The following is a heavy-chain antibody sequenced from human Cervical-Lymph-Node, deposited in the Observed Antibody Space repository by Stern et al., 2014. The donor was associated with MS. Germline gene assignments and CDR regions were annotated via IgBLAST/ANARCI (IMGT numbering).Heavy chain of an antibody. D-gene: IGHD6-19*01. V-gene: IGHV3-9*01. J-gene: IGHJ4*02. Sequence: EVQLVESGGGLVKPGRSLRLSCVAYGFKFDDYAMHWVRQAPGKSPEWVAGIRWNGEKITYADSVKGRFTISRDNAKNSLFLHMKDLRPEDTALYYCTKGDSSGAMYYFDHWGQGNLVTVSS. CDR3: TKGDSSGAMYYFDH. CDR1: GFKFDDYA. CDR2: IRWNGEKI.